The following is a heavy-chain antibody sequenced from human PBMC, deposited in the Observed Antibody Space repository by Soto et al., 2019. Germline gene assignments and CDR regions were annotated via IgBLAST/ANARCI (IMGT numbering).Heavy chain of an antibody. J-gene: IGHJ6*03. CDR1: GYTFTSYA. CDR2: INAGNGNT. CDR3: ARGQLDPPRPYYYYYYYMDV. V-gene: IGHV1-3*01. D-gene: IGHD6-6*01. Sequence: QVQLVQSGAEVKKPGASVKVSCKASGYTFTSYAMHWVRQAPGQRLEWMGWINAGNGNTKYSQKFQGRVTITRDTSASTAYMELSSLRSEDTAVYYCARGQLDPPRPYYYYYYYMDVWGKGTTVTVSS.